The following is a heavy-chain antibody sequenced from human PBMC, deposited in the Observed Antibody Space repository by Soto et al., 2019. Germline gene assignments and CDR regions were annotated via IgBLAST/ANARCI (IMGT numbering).Heavy chain of an antibody. CDR2: TYFRSKWYN. Sequence: PSQTLSLTRAISGDSVSSNTASWNWIRQSPSRGLEWLGRTYFRSKWYNDYAVSVKSRITINPDTSNNQFSLQLNSVAPEDTAVYFCAKGDNLGPKTGYAFDPWGQGIMVTVSS. CDR3: AKGDNLGPKTGYAFDP. V-gene: IGHV6-1*01. D-gene: IGHD5-12*01. CDR1: GDSVSSNTAS. J-gene: IGHJ5*02.